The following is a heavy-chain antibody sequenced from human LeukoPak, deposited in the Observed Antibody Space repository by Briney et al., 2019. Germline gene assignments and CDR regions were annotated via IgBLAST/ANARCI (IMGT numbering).Heavy chain of an antibody. CDR1: GGSISSGSYY. D-gene: IGHD3-10*01. V-gene: IGHV4-61*02. CDR2: IYTSGST. Sequence: ASQTLSLTCTVSGGSISSGSYYWSWIRQPAGKGLECIGRIYTSGSTNYNPSLKSRVTISVDTSKNQFSLKLSSVTAADTAVYYCARRYYKRRLYNWFDPWGQGTLVTVSS. J-gene: IGHJ5*02. CDR3: ARRYYKRRLYNWFDP.